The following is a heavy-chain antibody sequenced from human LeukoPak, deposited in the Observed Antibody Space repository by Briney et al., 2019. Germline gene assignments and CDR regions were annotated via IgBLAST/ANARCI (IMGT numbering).Heavy chain of an antibody. J-gene: IGHJ5*02. CDR3: ARAGGWANNWLDP. D-gene: IGHD6-19*01. Sequence: PSETLSLTCAVYGGSFSGYYWSWIRQPPGKGLEGIGEINHSGSTNYNPSLKSRVTISVDTSKNQFSLKLSSVTAADTAVYYCARAGGWANNWLDPWGQGTLVTVSS. CDR1: GGSFSGYY. V-gene: IGHV4-34*01. CDR2: INHSGST.